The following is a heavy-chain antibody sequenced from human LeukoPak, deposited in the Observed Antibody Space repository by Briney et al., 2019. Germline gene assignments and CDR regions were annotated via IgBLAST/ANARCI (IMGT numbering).Heavy chain of an antibody. J-gene: IGHJ4*02. Sequence: SETLSLTCAVYGGSFSGYYWSWIRQPPGKGLEWVGEINHSGSTNYNPSLKSRVTISVDTSKNQFSLKLSSVTAADTAVYYCARGRLWRQLVLLWRGYFDYWGQGTLVTVSS. CDR3: ARGRLWRQLVLLWRGYFDY. CDR2: INHSGST. CDR1: GGSFSGYY. V-gene: IGHV4-34*01. D-gene: IGHD6-13*01.